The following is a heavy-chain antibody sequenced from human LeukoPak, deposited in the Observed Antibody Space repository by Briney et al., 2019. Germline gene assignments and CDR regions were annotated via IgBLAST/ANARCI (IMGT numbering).Heavy chain of an antibody. Sequence: GGSLRLSCAASGFTFSSYAMSWVRQAPGRGLEWVSALSGSGVSTYYADSVKGRFTISRDNSKNTLYLQVSSLRAEDTAVYYCAKVGSSGWFYFDSWGQGTLVTVSS. V-gene: IGHV3-23*01. CDR2: LSGSGVST. J-gene: IGHJ4*02. D-gene: IGHD6-19*01. CDR3: AKVGSSGWFYFDS. CDR1: GFTFSSYA.